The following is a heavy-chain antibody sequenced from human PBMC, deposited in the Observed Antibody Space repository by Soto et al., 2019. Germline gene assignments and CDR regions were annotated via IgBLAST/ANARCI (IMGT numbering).Heavy chain of an antibody. CDR3: ARRVTGGGERFDP. D-gene: IGHD7-27*01. CDR1: GASVSSGDYY. J-gene: IGHJ5*02. V-gene: IGHV4-30-4*01. Sequence: QVQLQVSGPGLVEPSQTLSLTCTVSGASVSSGDYYWTWIRQPPGKDLEWIGYIYSSGDTNYNPSLRSRVTMSKVTSKNQFSLKLSSVTAADTAVYYCARRVTGGGERFDPWGQGTLVTVSS. CDR2: IYSSGDT.